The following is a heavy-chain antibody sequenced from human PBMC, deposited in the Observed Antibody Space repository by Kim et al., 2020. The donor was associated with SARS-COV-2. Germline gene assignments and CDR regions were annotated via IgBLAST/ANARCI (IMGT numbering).Heavy chain of an antibody. J-gene: IGHJ1*01. V-gene: IGHV4-34*01. Sequence: PALKSRFTISVDTSKNQFALKLSTVTAEDTAVYYCARGWSSGGWYGYFQHWGQGTLVTVSS. D-gene: IGHD6-19*01. CDR3: ARGWSSGGWYGYFQH.